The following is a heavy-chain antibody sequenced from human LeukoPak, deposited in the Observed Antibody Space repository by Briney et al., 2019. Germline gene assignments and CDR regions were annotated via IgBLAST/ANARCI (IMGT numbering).Heavy chain of an antibody. CDR1: GFTVTSSY. J-gene: IGHJ3*02. Sequence: GGSLRLSCAASGFTVTSSYMSWVRLTPGKGLEWVSALHAGGNTFSADSVKGRFTISRDNAKNSLYLQMNSLRAEDTAVYYCARSIDGYNSRAFDIWGQGTMVTVSS. D-gene: IGHD5-24*01. CDR3: ARSIDGYNSRAFDI. CDR2: LHAGGNT. V-gene: IGHV3-53*01.